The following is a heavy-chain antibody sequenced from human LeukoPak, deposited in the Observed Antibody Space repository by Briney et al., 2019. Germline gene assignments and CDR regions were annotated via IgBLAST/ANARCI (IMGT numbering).Heavy chain of an antibody. CDR3: TTEGQPTFGGVIVKKPNDY. Sequence: GGSLRLSCAASGFTFSNAWMSWVRQAPGKGLEWVGRIKSKTDGGTTDYAAPVKGRFTISRDDSKNTLYLQMNSLKTVDTAVYYCTTEGQPTFGGVIVKKPNDYWGQGTLVAVSS. J-gene: IGHJ4*02. CDR1: GFTFSNAW. D-gene: IGHD3-16*02. CDR2: IKSKTDGGTT. V-gene: IGHV3-15*01.